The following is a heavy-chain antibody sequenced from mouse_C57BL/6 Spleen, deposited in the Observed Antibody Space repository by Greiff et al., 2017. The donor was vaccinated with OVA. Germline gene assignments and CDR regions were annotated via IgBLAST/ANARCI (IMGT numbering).Heavy chain of an antibody. D-gene: IGHD2-5*01. V-gene: IGHV1-72*01. Sequence: QVQLQQPGAELVKPGASVKLSCKASGYTFTSYWMHWVKQRPGRGLEWIGRIDPNSGGTKYNEKFKSKATLTVDKPSSTAYMQRSSLTSEDSAVDYGASSYSNYVWYFGVWGTGTTVTVSS. CDR1: GYTFTSYW. J-gene: IGHJ1*03. CDR3: ASSYSNYVWYFGV. CDR2: IDPNSGGT.